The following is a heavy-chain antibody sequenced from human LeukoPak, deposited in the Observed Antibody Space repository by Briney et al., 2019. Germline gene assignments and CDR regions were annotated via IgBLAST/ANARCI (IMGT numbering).Heavy chain of an antibody. D-gene: IGHD6-6*01. Sequence: PSETLSLTCTVSGGSISSYYWSWVRQPPGKGLEWVSYINSRSTTIYYADSVKGRFTISRDNAKNSLYLQMNSLRAEDTAVYYCATYSTSSAFDSWGQGTLVTVSS. CDR1: GGSISSYY. J-gene: IGHJ4*02. CDR3: ATYSTSSAFDS. V-gene: IGHV3-48*01. CDR2: INSRSTTI.